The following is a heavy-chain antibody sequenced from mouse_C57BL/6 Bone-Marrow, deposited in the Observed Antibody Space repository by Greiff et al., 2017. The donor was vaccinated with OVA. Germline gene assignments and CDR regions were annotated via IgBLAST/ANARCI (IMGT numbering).Heavy chain of an antibody. CDR2: ISSGGSYT. Sequence: EVQVVESGGDLVKPGGSLKLSCAASGFTFSSYGMSWVRQTPDKRLEWVATISSGGSYTYYPDSVKGRFTISRDNAKNTLYLQMSSLKSEDTAMYYCARHGDYGSFFDYWGQGTTFTVSS. J-gene: IGHJ2*01. CDR3: ARHGDYGSFFDY. CDR1: GFTFSSYG. D-gene: IGHD1-1*01. V-gene: IGHV5-6*01.